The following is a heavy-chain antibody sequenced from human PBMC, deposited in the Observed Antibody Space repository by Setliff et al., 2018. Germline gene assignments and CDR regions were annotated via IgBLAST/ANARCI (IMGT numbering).Heavy chain of an antibody. J-gene: IGHJ4*02. CDR1: GYTLTELY. D-gene: IGHD3-22*01. CDR2: FDPEDGET. V-gene: IGHV1-24*01. Sequence: ASVKVSCKVSGYTLTELYMHWVRQAPGKGLEWMGGFDPEDGETIYAQKFQGRVTMTEDTSTDTAYMELSSLRSEDTAVYYCATLAFTYYYDSSGYYPHDYCVQGTLVTVSS. CDR3: ATLAFTYYYDSSGYYPHDY.